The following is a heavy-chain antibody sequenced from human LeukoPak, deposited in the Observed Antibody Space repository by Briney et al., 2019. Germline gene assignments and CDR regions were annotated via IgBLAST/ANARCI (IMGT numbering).Heavy chain of an antibody. CDR1: GGSISSYY. D-gene: IGHD3-9*01. J-gene: IGHJ5*02. Sequence: SETLSLTCTGSGGSISSYYWSWIRQPPGKGLEWIGYIYYSGSTNYNPSLKSRVTISVDTSKDQFSLKLSSVTAADTAVYYCARAQYYDILTGYSYWFDPWGQGTLVTVSS. V-gene: IGHV4-59*08. CDR2: IYYSGST. CDR3: ARAQYYDILTGYSYWFDP.